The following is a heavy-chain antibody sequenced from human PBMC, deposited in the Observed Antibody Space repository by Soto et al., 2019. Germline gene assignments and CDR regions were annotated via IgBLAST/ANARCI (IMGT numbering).Heavy chain of an antibody. CDR1: GFTFSSYS. CDR3: ARISGDTSLYYYYMDV. Sequence: GGSLRLSCAASGFTFSSYSMNWVRQAPGKGLEWVSSISSSSSYIYYADSVKGRFTISRDNAKNSLYLQMNSLRAEDTAVYYCARISGDTSLYYYYMDVWGKGTTVTVSS. J-gene: IGHJ6*03. CDR2: ISSSSSYI. D-gene: IGHD2-2*01. V-gene: IGHV3-21*01.